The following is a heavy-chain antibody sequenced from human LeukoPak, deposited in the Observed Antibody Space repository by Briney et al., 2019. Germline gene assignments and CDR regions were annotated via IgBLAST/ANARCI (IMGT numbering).Heavy chain of an antibody. Sequence: GGSLRLSCVASGFTFNNYWMSWVRQAPGKGLEWVSSITSSSSYIYYADSVKGRFTISRDNAKKSVYLQMNSLRAEDTAVYYCARGSTYSSGWYTGFDYWGQGTLVTVSS. D-gene: IGHD6-19*01. V-gene: IGHV3-21*01. CDR3: ARGSTYSSGWYTGFDY. CDR1: GFTFNNYW. CDR2: ITSSSSYI. J-gene: IGHJ4*02.